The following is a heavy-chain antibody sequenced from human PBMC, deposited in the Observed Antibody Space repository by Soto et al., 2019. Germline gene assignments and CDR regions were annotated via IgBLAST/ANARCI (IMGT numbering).Heavy chain of an antibody. CDR1: GYTFTSYY. CDR3: ARGFCTTTTCLVGDF. V-gene: IGHV1-46*01. Sequence: QVQLVQSGAEVKKPGASVKISCKSSGYTFTSYYMHWVRQAPGQGLEWMGMINPSGGSTNYAHRFQGRVTMTSDTSTSTVYMDLSDLRSEDTAVYYCARGFCTTTTCLVGDFWGQGTLVTVSS. CDR2: INPSGGST. J-gene: IGHJ4*02. D-gene: IGHD2-2*01.